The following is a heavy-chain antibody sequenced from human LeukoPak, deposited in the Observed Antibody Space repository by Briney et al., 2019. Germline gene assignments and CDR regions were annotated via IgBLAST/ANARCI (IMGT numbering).Heavy chain of an antibody. CDR2: INHSGST. J-gene: IGHJ4*02. CDR1: GGSFSGYY. V-gene: IGHV4-34*01. D-gene: IGHD3-10*01. CDR3: ARGRRTYYYGSGSYYNVPLYFDY. Sequence: SETLSLTCAVYGGSFSGYYWSWIRQPPGKGLEWIGEINHSGSTNYNPSLKSRVTISVDTSKNQFSLKLSSVTAADTAVYYCARGRRTYYYGSGSYYNVPLYFDYWGQGTLVTVYS.